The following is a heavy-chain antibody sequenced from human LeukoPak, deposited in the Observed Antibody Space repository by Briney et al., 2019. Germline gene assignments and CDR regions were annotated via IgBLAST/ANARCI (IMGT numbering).Heavy chain of an antibody. CDR3: AKDGSEQWLVGNYYYYMDV. Sequence: GGSLRLSCAASGFTFSSYAMSWVRQAPGKGLEWVSAISGSGGSTYYADSVKGRFTISRDNSKNTLYLQMNSLRAEDTAVYYCAKDGSEQWLVGNYYYYMDVWGKGTTVTVSS. J-gene: IGHJ6*03. CDR2: ISGSGGST. V-gene: IGHV3-23*01. CDR1: GFTFSSYA. D-gene: IGHD6-19*01.